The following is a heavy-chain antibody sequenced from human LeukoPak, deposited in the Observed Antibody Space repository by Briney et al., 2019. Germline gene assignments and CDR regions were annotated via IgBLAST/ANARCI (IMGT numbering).Heavy chain of an antibody. V-gene: IGHV3-53*01. D-gene: IGHD4-17*01. Sequence: GGSLRLSCAASGFTVSSNYMSWVRQAPGKGLEWVSVIYSGGSTYYADSVKGRFTISRDNSKNTLYLQMNSLRAEDTAVYYCARVAGGDYVTSWFDPWGQGTLVTVSS. J-gene: IGHJ5*02. CDR3: ARVAGGDYVTSWFDP. CDR2: IYSGGST. CDR1: GFTVSSNY.